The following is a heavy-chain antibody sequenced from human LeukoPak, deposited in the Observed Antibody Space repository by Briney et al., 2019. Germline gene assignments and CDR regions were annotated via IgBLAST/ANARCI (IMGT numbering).Heavy chain of an antibody. CDR1: GFTFSSYE. D-gene: IGHD3-10*01. CDR2: ISSSGSTI. CDR3: ARNYHGSGSTAFDI. V-gene: IGHV3-48*03. Sequence: GGSLRLSCAASGFTFSSYEMNWVRQAPGKGLEWVSYISSSGSTIYYADSMKGRFTISRDNAKNSLYLQMNSLRVEDTALYHCARNYHGSGSTAFDIWGQGTMVTVSS. J-gene: IGHJ3*02.